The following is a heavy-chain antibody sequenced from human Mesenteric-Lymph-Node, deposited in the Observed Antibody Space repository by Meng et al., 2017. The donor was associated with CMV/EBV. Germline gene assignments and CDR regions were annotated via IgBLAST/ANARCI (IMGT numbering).Heavy chain of an antibody. D-gene: IGHD4/OR15-4a*01. CDR2: IYYSGST. CDR1: GGSITSGSYY. V-gene: IGHV4-31*02. CDR3: ARDQYGANSANWFDP. Sequence: SGGSITSGSYYWSWIRQLPGKGLEWIGYIYYSGSTHYNPSLESRVSMPVDTSKNQLSLKLGSVTAADTAVYYCARDQYGANSANWFDPWGQGTLVTVSS. J-gene: IGHJ5*02.